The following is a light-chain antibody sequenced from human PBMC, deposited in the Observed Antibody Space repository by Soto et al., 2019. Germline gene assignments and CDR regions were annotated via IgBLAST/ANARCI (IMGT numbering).Light chain of an antibody. CDR3: LLTYPGVRI. CDR1: TGSVTSGHF. CDR2: DTN. Sequence: QAVVTQEPSLTVSPGGTVTLTCVSSTGSVTSGHFPFWFQQRPGQAPRTLIFDTNTKQSWTPARFSGSLLGGKAALTLSGAHPEDEAYYYCLLTYPGVRIFGGGTQLTVL. V-gene: IGLV7-46*01. J-gene: IGLJ7*01.